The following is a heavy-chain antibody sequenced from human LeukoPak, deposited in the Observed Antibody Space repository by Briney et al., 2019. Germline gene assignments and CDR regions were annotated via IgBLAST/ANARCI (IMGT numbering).Heavy chain of an antibody. D-gene: IGHD3-22*01. CDR2: INHSGST. CDR3: ARGRGDSSGYYYFDY. V-gene: IGHV4-39*07. Sequence: SETLSLTCTVSGGSIRSSSHYWSWIRQPPGKGLEWIGEINHSGSTNYNPSLKSRVTISVDTSKNQFSLKLSSVTAADTAVYYCARGRGDSSGYYYFDYWGQGTLVTVSS. CDR1: GGSIRSSSHY. J-gene: IGHJ4*02.